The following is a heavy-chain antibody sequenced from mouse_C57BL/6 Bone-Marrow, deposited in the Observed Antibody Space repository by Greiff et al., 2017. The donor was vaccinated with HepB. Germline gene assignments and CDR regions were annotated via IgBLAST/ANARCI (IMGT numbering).Heavy chain of an antibody. V-gene: IGHV7-3*01. D-gene: IGHD2-4*01. Sequence: DVKLVESGGGLVQPGGSLSLSCAASGFTFTDYYMSWVRQPPGKALEWLGFIRNKATGYTTEYSASVKGRFTISRDNSQSILYLQMNALRAEDSATYCCASSDDYEFGYWGQGTTLTVSS. J-gene: IGHJ2*01. CDR1: GFTFTDYY. CDR3: ASSDDYEFGY. CDR2: IRNKATGYTT.